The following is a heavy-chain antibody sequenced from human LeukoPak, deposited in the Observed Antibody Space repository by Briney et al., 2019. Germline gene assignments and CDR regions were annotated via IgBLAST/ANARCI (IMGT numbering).Heavy chain of an antibody. CDR1: GYTFTSYA. CDR2: INAGNGNT. Sequence: ASVKVSCKASGYTFTSYAMHWVRQAPGQRLEWMGWINAGNGNTKYSQKFQGRVTITRDTSASTAYMELSSLRSEDTAVYYCARGGDAPFKMTTVTTEHWGQGTLVTVSS. CDR3: ARGGDAPFKMTTVTTEH. D-gene: IGHD4-17*01. V-gene: IGHV1-3*01. J-gene: IGHJ4*02.